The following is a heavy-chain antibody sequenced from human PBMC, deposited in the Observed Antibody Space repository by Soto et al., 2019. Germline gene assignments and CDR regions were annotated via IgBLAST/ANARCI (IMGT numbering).Heavy chain of an antibody. V-gene: IGHV3-33*01. J-gene: IGHJ4*02. Sequence: QAPGKGLEWVAVIWYDGSNKYYADSVKGRFTISRDNSKNTLYLQMNSLRAEDTAVYYCARGGSSSWYLPFDYWGQGTLVTVSS. D-gene: IGHD6-13*01. CDR3: ARGGSSSWYLPFDY. CDR2: IWYDGSNK.